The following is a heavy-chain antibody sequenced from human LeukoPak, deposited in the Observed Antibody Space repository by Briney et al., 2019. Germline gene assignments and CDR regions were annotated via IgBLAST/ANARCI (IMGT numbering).Heavy chain of an antibody. J-gene: IGHJ3*02. CDR2: ITWNSGST. CDR3: AKPSSGYLIASGAFDI. V-gene: IGHV3-9*01. D-gene: IGHD3-22*01. CDR1: GFTFEDYA. Sequence: GRSLRPSCAASGFTFEDYAMHWVRQAPGKGLEWVSGITWNSGSTAYADSVKGRFTISRDNAKNSLYLQMNSLRPEDTALYYCAKPSSGYLIASGAFDIWGQGTMVTVSS.